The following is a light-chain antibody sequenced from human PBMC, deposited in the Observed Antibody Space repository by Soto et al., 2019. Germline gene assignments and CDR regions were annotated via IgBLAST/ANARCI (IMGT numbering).Light chain of an antibody. CDR2: DAS. Sequence: EIVLTQSPATLSLSPGERATLSCRASQNINSDLARYQQRPGQAPRLLIYDASNRAPGIPARFGGSGSGADFTLSISSLEPEDFAVYYCQQRNMWPRTFGQGTRVEIK. CDR1: QNINSD. V-gene: IGKV3-11*01. J-gene: IGKJ1*01. CDR3: QQRNMWPRT.